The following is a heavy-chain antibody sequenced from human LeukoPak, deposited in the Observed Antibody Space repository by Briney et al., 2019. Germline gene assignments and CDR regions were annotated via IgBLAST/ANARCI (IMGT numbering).Heavy chain of an antibody. Sequence: PGGSLRLSCAASGFTFSSYAMHRVRQAPGKGLEWVAVISHDGSNKYYADSVKGRFTISRDNSKNTLYLQMNSLRAEDTAVYYCARDSDIVVVPAAPWGWFDPWGQGTLVTVTS. CDR1: GFTFSSYA. CDR2: ISHDGSNK. V-gene: IGHV3-30*04. CDR3: ARDSDIVVVPAAPWGWFDP. J-gene: IGHJ5*02. D-gene: IGHD2-2*01.